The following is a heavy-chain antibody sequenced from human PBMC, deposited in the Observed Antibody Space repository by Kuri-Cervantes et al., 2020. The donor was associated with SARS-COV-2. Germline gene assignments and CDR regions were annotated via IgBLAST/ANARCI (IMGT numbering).Heavy chain of an antibody. Sequence: GESLKISCAASGFNFSRTDMHWVRQAPGKGLEWVAVIWYDGSNKYCADSVKGRFTISRDNSKNTLYLQMNSLSAEDTAVYYCARDMACTSTSCYGFDYWGQGTLVTVSS. CDR2: IWYDGSNK. V-gene: IGHV3-33*08. CDR1: GFNFSRTD. J-gene: IGHJ4*02. D-gene: IGHD2-2*01. CDR3: ARDMACTSTSCYGFDY.